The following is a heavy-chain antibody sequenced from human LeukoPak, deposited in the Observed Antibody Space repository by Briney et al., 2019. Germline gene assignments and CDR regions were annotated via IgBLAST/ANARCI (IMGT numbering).Heavy chain of an antibody. D-gene: IGHD3-10*01. CDR1: GFTVSSNY. J-gene: IGHJ4*02. CDR2: ISSSGSTK. Sequence: PGGSLRLSCAASGFTVSSNYMSWVRQAPGKGLEWVSYISSSGSTKHYADSVKGRFTISRDNAKNSLYLQMNSLRAEDTAVYYCAPKLYYFDYWGQGTLVTVSS. V-gene: IGHV3-11*01. CDR3: APKLYYFDY.